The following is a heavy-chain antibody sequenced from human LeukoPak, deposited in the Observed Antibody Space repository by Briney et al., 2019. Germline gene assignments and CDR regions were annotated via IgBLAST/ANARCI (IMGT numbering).Heavy chain of an antibody. CDR3: VRDVGAVRGEVYFDY. J-gene: IGHJ4*02. Sequence: GGSLRLSCTVSGFTVSSNSMSWVRQAPGKGLEWVSFIYSDNTHYSDSVKGRFTISRDNSKNTLYLQMNSLRAEDTAMYFCVRDVGAVRGEVYFDYWGQGTLVTVSS. D-gene: IGHD3-10*01. V-gene: IGHV3-53*01. CDR2: IYSDNT. CDR1: GFTVSSNS.